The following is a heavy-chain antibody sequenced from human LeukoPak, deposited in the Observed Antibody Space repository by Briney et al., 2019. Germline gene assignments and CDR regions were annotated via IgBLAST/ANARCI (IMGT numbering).Heavy chain of an antibody. CDR3: ARVSTIEVRH. CDR2: ISGSGGST. CDR1: GFTFSSYW. J-gene: IGHJ4*02. Sequence: GGSLRLSCAASGFTFSSYWMSWVRQAPGKGLEWVSAISGSGGSTYYADSVKGRFTISRDNSKNTLYLQMNSLRAEDTAIYYCARVSTIEVRHWGQGTLVVVSS. V-gene: IGHV3-23*01. D-gene: IGHD3-22*01.